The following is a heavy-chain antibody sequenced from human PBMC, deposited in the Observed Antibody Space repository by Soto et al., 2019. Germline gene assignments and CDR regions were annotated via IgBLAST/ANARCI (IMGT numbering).Heavy chain of an antibody. V-gene: IGHV3-48*02. CDR2: ISSSSSTT. CDR3: AREGFTMVRGVMYYYYGMDV. D-gene: IGHD3-10*01. Sequence: HPGGSLRLSCAASGFTFSSYAMSWVRQAPGKGLEWVSAISSSSSTTYYADSVKGRFTISRDNAKNKLYLQMNSLRDEDTAVYYCAREGFTMVRGVMYYYYGMDVWGQGTTVTVSS. J-gene: IGHJ6*02. CDR1: GFTFSSYA.